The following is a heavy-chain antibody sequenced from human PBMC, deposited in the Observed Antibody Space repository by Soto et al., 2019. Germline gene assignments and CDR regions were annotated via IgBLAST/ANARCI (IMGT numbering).Heavy chain of an antibody. J-gene: IGHJ3*02. Sequence: ASVKVSCKASGYTFTGYYMHWVRQAPGQGLEWMGWINPNSGGTNYAQKFQGWVTMTRDTSISTAYMELSRLRSDDTAVYYCAREIPPSRFDCLLLAAHAGAFDIWG. D-gene: IGHD3-9*01. CDR2: INPNSGGT. V-gene: IGHV1-2*04. CDR3: AREIPPSRFDCLLLAAHAGAFDI. CDR1: GYTFTGYY.